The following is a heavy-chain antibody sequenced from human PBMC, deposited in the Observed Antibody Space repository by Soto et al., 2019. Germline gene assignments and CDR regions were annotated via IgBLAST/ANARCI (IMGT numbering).Heavy chain of an antibody. CDR2: ILDDGSDK. Sequence: QVQLVESGGGVVQPGRSLRLSCAASGFSFSSYGMHWVRQAPGKGLEWVAVILDDGSDKDYTDAVKGRFTISRDNSKKTRYLEMNRLRAEETAVYYCARDDDYGDNGLDYWGQGTLVTVSS. CDR3: ARDDDYGDNGLDY. CDR1: GFSFSSYG. J-gene: IGHJ4*02. V-gene: IGHV3-33*01. D-gene: IGHD4-17*01.